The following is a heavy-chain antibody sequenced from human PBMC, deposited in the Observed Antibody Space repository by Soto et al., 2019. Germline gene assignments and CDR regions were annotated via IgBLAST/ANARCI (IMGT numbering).Heavy chain of an antibody. V-gene: IGHV4-31*03. J-gene: IGHJ3*02. D-gene: IGHD3-9*01. Sequence: PSETLSLTCTVSGGSISSGGYYWSWIRQHPGKGLEWIGYIYYSGSTYHNPSLKSRVTISVDTSKNQFSLKLSSVTAADTAVYYCARDFGPPPHDILTGDAFDIWGQGTMVTVSS. CDR3: ARDFGPPPHDILTGDAFDI. CDR2: IYYSGST. CDR1: GGSISSGGYY.